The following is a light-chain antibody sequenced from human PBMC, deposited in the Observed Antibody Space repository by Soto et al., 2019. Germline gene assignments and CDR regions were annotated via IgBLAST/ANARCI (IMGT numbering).Light chain of an antibody. CDR1: SSDVGGYNY. V-gene: IGLV2-14*01. CDR2: EVS. J-gene: IGLJ2*01. Sequence: QSALTQPASVSGSPGQSITISCTGTSSDVGGYNYVSWYQHHPGKAPKVMIYEVSNRPSGISNRFSGSKSGNTASLTVSGLQAEDEADYYCSSYAGSNNFVVFGGGTKLTVL. CDR3: SSYAGSNNFVV.